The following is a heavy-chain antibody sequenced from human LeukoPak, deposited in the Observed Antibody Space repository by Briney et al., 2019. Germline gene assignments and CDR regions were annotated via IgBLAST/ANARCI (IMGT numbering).Heavy chain of an antibody. Sequence: SETLSLTCTVSGGSISSYYWSWIRQTAGKGLEWIGRIYTSGSTNYNPSLKSRVTISVDKSKNQFSLKLSSVTAADTAVYYCAREIVVGATRDAFDIWGQGTMVTVSS. V-gene: IGHV4-4*07. J-gene: IGHJ3*02. CDR2: IYTSGST. CDR3: AREIVVGATRDAFDI. CDR1: GGSISSYY. D-gene: IGHD1-26*01.